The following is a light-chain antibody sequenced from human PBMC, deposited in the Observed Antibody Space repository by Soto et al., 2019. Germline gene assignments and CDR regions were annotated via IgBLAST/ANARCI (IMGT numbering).Light chain of an antibody. CDR2: GAS. CDR1: QSVSSSY. J-gene: IGKJ4*01. CDR3: QQYGSSPPT. Sequence: EIVLTQSPGTLSLSPGERATLSCRASQSVSSSYLAWYQQKPGQAPRLIIYGASSRATGIPDRFSGSGSGTDFTLTISRLEPEDFAVYYCQQYGSSPPTLGGGTKVDIK. V-gene: IGKV3-20*01.